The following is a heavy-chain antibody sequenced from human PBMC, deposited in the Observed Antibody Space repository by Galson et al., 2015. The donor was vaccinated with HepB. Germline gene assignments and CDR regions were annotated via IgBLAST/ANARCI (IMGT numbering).Heavy chain of an antibody. Sequence: SLRLSCAASGFTFSSYSMNWVRQAPGKGLEWVSYISSSSSTIYYADSVKGRFTTSRDNAKNSLYLQMNSLRAEDTAVYYCARVLEVVSGWLAVVFPSDLYYYGMDVWGQGTTVTVSS. J-gene: IGHJ6*02. D-gene: IGHD6-19*01. V-gene: IGHV3-48*01. CDR3: ARVLEVVSGWLAVVFPSDLYYYGMDV. CDR1: GFTFSSYS. CDR2: ISSSSSTI.